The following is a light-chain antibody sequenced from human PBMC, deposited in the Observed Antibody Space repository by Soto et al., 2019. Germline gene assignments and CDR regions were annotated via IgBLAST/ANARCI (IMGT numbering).Light chain of an antibody. V-gene: IGKV3-20*01. CDR1: QSVSSSY. CDR2: GAS. Sequence: EIVLTQSPGTLSLSPGERATLSCRASQSVSSSYLAWYQQKPGQAPRLLIHGASGRATGIPDRFSGSGSGTDFTLTISRLEPEDFAVYYCQQYGSSLGLTFGGGTKVEIK. CDR3: QQYGSSLGLT. J-gene: IGKJ4*01.